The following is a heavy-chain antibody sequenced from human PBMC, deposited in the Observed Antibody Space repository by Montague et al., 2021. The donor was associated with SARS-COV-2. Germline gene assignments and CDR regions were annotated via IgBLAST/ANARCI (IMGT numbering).Heavy chain of an antibody. CDR1: GDSVGSNTAA. CDR2: CNYRSKWTS. V-gene: IGHV6-1*01. CDR3: VRDTGSAQAGFDA. D-gene: IGHD4-17*01. J-gene: IGHJ4*02. Sequence: CAISGDSVGSNTAAWNWIRQSPEVELEWLGRCNYRSKWTSDYATSVEGRISIDPDTSKNQFFLHLRSVTPEDTGVYYCVRDTGSAQAGFDAWGQGTLVTVSA.